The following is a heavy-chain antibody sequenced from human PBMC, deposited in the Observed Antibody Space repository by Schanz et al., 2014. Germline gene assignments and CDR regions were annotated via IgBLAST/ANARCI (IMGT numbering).Heavy chain of an antibody. D-gene: IGHD2-21*01. V-gene: IGHV1-18*01. Sequence: VQLEQSGAEVKKPGSSVKVSCKASGGTFSSFGINWVRQAPGQGLEWMGWISAYNGNTNYAQKLQGRVTMTTDTSTSKAYMELRRLRSDDASVYYCARGFDDWDRWGQGTLVIVSS. J-gene: IGHJ4*02. CDR3: ARGFDDWDR. CDR1: GGTFSSFG. CDR2: ISAYNGNT.